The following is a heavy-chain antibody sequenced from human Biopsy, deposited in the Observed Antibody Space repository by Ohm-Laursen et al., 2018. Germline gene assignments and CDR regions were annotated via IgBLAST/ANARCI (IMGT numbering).Heavy chain of an antibody. Sequence: ETLSLTWTVSGGSINSYYWSWMRQPAGKGLEWIGRLFTSGTTNYSPSLNNRVTMSVDTSKNQFSLRLPSVTAADTAVYYCARGGSGSFPFDYWGPGTLVTVSS. V-gene: IGHV4-4*07. CDR3: ARGGSGSFPFDY. J-gene: IGHJ4*02. CDR1: GGSINSYY. CDR2: LFTSGTT. D-gene: IGHD3-10*01.